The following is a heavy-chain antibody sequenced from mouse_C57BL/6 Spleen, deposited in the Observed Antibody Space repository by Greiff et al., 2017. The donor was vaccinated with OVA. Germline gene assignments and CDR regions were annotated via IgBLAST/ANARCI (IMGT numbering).Heavy chain of an antibody. J-gene: IGHJ4*01. CDR3: ASSRFLDSSGYYYAMDY. V-gene: IGHV5-17*01. CDR1: GFTFSDYG. CDR2: ISSGSSTI. D-gene: IGHD3-2*02. Sequence: EVMLVESGGGLVKPGGSLKLSCAASGFTFSDYGMHWVRQAPEKGLEWVAYISSGSSTIYYADTVKGRFTISRDNAKNTLCLQMTSLRSEDTAMYYCASSRFLDSSGYYYAMDYWGQGTSVTVSS.